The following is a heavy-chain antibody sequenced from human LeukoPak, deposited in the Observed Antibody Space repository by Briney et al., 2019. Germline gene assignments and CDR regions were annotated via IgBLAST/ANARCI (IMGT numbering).Heavy chain of an antibody. CDR3: ARDFGMVRGVTGDY. D-gene: IGHD3-10*01. J-gene: IGHJ4*02. CDR1: GGTFSSYA. Sequence: SVKVSCKASGGTFSSYAISWVRQAPGQGLEWMGRTIPILGIANYAQKFQGRVTITADKSTSTAYMELSSLRSEDTAVYYCARDFGMVRGVTGDYWGQGALVTVSS. CDR2: TIPILGIA. V-gene: IGHV1-69*04.